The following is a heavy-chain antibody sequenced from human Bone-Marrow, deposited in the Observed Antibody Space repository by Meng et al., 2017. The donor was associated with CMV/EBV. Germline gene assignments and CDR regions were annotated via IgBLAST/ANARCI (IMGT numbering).Heavy chain of an antibody. CDR3: AVGHDSRKVAY. V-gene: IGHV3-66*01. Sequence: GESLKISCAAPGFTFSSYSMNWVRQAPGKGLEWVSVIRTGDTTHYADFVKGRFTISRDSSKNTLYLQMNSLRAEETALDYCAVGHDSRKVAYWGQGTLVTVSS. CDR2: IRTGDTT. D-gene: IGHD3-3*01. J-gene: IGHJ4*02. CDR1: GFTFSSYS.